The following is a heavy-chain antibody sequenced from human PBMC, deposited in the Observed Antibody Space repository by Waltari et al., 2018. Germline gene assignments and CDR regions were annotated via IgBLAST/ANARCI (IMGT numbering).Heavy chain of an antibody. Sequence: QVHLQESGPGLVKPSETLSLSCFFSGYSLSSGFFWGWIRQAPGKGLEWIATISYSGASHYSPSLKSRVTIAADASKNLFSLKLTSVTAADTAMYYCARDGGNVVPLWGLGTAVTVSS. V-gene: IGHV4-38-2*02. CDR1: GYSLSSGFF. D-gene: IGHD2-15*01. CDR3: ARDGGNVVPL. CDR2: ISYSGAS. J-gene: IGHJ6*02.